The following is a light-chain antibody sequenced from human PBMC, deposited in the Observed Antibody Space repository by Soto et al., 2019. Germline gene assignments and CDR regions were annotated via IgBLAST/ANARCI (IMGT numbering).Light chain of an antibody. J-gene: IGKJ1*01. CDR1: QSVSNSF. CDR3: QQYGSSPPT. CDR2: GAS. V-gene: IGKV3-20*01. Sequence: IVLKESPGTLSLSTGERATLSCRASQSVSNSFLAWYQQKPGQAPRLLIYGASTRATGIPDRFSGSGSGTDFSLTISRLEPEDFAVYSCQQYGSSPPTFGHGTIVDIK.